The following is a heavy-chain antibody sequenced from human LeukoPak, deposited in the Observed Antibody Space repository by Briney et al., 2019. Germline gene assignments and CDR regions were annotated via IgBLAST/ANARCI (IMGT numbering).Heavy chain of an antibody. Sequence: GGSLRLSCAASGFTFSTYSMNWVRQAPGKGLEWLSYISTSSTVIYYADSVKGRFTISRDNAKNSLYLQMNSLRADDTAVYYCARSGSHDYWGQGTLVTVSS. V-gene: IGHV3-48*01. D-gene: IGHD1-26*01. CDR1: GFTFSTYS. CDR2: ISTSSTVI. J-gene: IGHJ4*02. CDR3: ARSGSHDY.